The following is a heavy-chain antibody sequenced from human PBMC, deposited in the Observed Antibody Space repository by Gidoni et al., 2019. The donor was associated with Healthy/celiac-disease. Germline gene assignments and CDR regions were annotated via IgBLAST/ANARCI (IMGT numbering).Heavy chain of an antibody. V-gene: IGHV6-1*01. CDR1: GDSVSSNSAA. J-gene: IGHJ3*02. CDR2: TYYRSKWYN. CDR3: AREVYCGGDCSTGFDAFDI. D-gene: IGHD2-21*02. Sequence: QVQLQQSGPGLVKPSQTLSLTCAISGDSVSSNSAAWNWIRQSPSRGLEWLGRTYYRSKWYNDYAVSVKSRITINPDTSKNQFSLQLNSVTPEDTAVYYCAREVYCGGDCSTGFDAFDIWGQGTMVTVSS.